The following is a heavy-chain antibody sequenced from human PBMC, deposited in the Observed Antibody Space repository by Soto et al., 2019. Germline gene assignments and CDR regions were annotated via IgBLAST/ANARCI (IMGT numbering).Heavy chain of an antibody. D-gene: IGHD1-26*01. CDR1: GGSFSGYY. CDR3: ARLLELGDDYGMDV. CDR2: INHSGST. V-gene: IGHV4-34*01. J-gene: IGHJ6*02. Sequence: SETLSLTCAVYGGSFSGYYWSWIRQPPGKGLEWIGEINHSGSTNYNPSLKSRVTISVDTSKNQFSLKLSSVTAADTAVYYCARLLELGDDYGMDVWGQGTTVTVS.